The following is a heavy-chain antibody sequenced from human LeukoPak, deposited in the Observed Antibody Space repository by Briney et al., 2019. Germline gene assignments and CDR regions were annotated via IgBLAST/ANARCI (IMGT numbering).Heavy chain of an antibody. Sequence: APVKVSCKVSGYTLTELSMHWVRQAPGKGLEWMGGFDPEDGETIYAQKFQGRVTMTEDTSTDTAYMELSSLRSEDTAVYYCASLDYVWGSYRYARDYWGQGTLVTVSS. D-gene: IGHD3-16*02. V-gene: IGHV1-24*01. CDR3: ASLDYVWGSYRYARDY. CDR2: FDPEDGET. J-gene: IGHJ4*02. CDR1: GYTLTELS.